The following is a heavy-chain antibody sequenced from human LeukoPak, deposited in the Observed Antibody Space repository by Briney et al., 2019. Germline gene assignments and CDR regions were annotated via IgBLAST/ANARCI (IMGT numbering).Heavy chain of an antibody. Sequence: SETLSLTCAVYGGSFSGYYWSWIRQPPGKGLEWIGEINHSGSTNYNPSLKSRVTISVDTSKNQFSLKLSSVTAADTAVYYCARGTRDYYDNPPLVWFDPWGQGTLVTVSS. J-gene: IGHJ5*02. CDR2: INHSGST. V-gene: IGHV4-34*01. CDR3: ARGTRDYYDNPPLVWFDP. CDR1: GGSFSGYY. D-gene: IGHD3-22*01.